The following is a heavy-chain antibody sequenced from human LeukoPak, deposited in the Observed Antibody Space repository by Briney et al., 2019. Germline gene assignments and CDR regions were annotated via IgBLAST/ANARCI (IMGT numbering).Heavy chain of an antibody. CDR3: ARSVSAIGPGAFDI. D-gene: IGHD2-21*01. CDR1: GGSISGGAYY. CDR2: IYYSGST. V-gene: IGHV4-31*03. J-gene: IGHJ3*02. Sequence: SETLSLTCTVSGGSISGGAYYWSWIRQHPGKGLEWIGYIYYSGSTYYNPSLKSRLSISIDTSKNHFSLKLSSVTAADTAVYYCARSVSAIGPGAFDIWGQGTMVTASS.